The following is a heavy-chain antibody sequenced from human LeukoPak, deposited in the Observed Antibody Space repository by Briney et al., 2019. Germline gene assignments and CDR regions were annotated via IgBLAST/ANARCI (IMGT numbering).Heavy chain of an antibody. CDR2: IDHSGRT. D-gene: IGHD6-13*01. CDR3: ARKSILTAGRKPYDY. V-gene: IGHV4-34*01. CDR1: GGSFSGYY. J-gene: IGHJ4*02. Sequence: SETLSLTCADFGGSFSGYYWSWIRQPPGKGLEWIGEIDHSGRTNSKSSLKSRVTISVDTSKNQFSLRLSSVTAADTAVYYCARKSILTAGRKPYDYWDQGTLVTVSS.